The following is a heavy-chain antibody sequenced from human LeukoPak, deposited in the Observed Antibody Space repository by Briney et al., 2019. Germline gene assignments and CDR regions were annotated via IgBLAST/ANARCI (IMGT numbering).Heavy chain of an antibody. V-gene: IGHV3-23*01. Sequence: GGSLRLSCAACGFTFSIYAMSWVRQAPGKGLGWVSAIGGRTDTTYYADSVKGRFTISRDNSKNTLFLQMNSLRAEDTAVYYCATEGGPPIERDWGQGTLVTVSS. J-gene: IGHJ4*02. CDR1: GFTFSIYA. D-gene: IGHD2-15*01. CDR2: IGGRTDTT. CDR3: ATEGGPPIERD.